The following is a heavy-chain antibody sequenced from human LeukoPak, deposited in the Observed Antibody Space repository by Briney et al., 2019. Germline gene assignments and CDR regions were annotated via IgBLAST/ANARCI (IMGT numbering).Heavy chain of an antibody. CDR3: ARVVVVVAAKGRYYYYGMDV. D-gene: IGHD2-15*01. CDR1: GGTFSSYA. CDR2: IIPTFGTA. Sequence: SVKVSCKASGGTFSSYAISWVRQAPGQGLEWMGGIIPTFGTANYAQKFQGRVTITADESTSTAYMELSSLRSEDTAVYYCARVVVVVAAKGRYYYYGMDVWGQGTTVTVSS. J-gene: IGHJ6*02. V-gene: IGHV1-69*13.